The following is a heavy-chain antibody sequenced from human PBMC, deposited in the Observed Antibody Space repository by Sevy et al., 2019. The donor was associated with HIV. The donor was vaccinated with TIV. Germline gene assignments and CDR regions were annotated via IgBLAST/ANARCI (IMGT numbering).Heavy chain of an antibody. V-gene: IGHV3-15*01. Sequence: GGSLRLSCAASGFTFSNAWMSWVRQAPGKGLEWVGRIKSKTDGGTTDYAAPVKGRFTISRDASKNTLYLQMNSLKTEDTAVYYCTTDSSGYYYGDAFDIWGQGTMVTVSS. CDR1: GFTFSNAW. D-gene: IGHD3-22*01. CDR3: TTDSSGYYYGDAFDI. J-gene: IGHJ3*02. CDR2: IKSKTDGGTT.